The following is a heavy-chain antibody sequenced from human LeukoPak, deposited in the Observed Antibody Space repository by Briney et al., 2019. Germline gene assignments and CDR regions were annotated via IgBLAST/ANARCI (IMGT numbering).Heavy chain of an antibody. CDR3: ARSIAAPAGPNWFDP. D-gene: IGHD6-6*01. J-gene: IGHJ5*02. CDR1: GGSISSYS. Sequence: PSETLSLTCTVSGGSISSYSWSWIRQPPGKGLEWIGYIYHSGSTYYNPSLKSRVTISVDRSKNQFSLKLSSVTAADTAVYYCARSIAAPAGPNWFDPWGQGTLVTVSS. CDR2: IYHSGST. V-gene: IGHV4-30-2*01.